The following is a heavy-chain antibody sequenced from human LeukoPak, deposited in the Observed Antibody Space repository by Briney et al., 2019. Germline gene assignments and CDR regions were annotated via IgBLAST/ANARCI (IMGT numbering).Heavy chain of an antibody. J-gene: IGHJ3*02. CDR3: ARAPYYYDSSGYLGAFDI. D-gene: IGHD3-22*01. CDR2: MNPNSGNT. CDR1: GYTFTGYD. Sequence: GASVKVSCKASGYTFTGYDINWVRQATGQGLEWMGWMNPNSGNTGYAQKFQGRVTMTRNTSISTAYMELSSLRSEDTAVYYCARAPYYYDSSGYLGAFDIWGQGTMVTVSS. V-gene: IGHV1-8*01.